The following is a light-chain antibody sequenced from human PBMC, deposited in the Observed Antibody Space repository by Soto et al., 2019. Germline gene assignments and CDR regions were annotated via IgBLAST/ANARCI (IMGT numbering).Light chain of an antibody. CDR2: EVS. V-gene: IGLV2-8*01. J-gene: IGLJ2*01. CDR1: SSDVGDYNY. CDR3: SSYVGSSNSVV. Sequence: QSALTQPPSASGSPGQSVTISCTGTSSDVGDYNYVSWYQQHPGKAPKLMIYEVSMRPSGVPDRFSGSKSANTASLIVFGLQAEDEADYYCSSYVGSSNSVVFGGGTKVTVL.